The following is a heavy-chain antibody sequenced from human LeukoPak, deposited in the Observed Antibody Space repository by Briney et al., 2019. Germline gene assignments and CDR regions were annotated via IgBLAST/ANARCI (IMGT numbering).Heavy chain of an antibody. Sequence: GGSLRLSCAISGFPFSTYGMHWVRRAPGKGLEWVAVISNDGHDKYYADSVKGRFTISRDNSKNTLYLQMNSLTVEDTAVYYCARVLYDYVWGSYRYDHAFDIWGQGTMVTVSS. CDR3: ARVLYDYVWGSYRYDHAFDI. D-gene: IGHD3-16*02. CDR2: ISNDGHDK. J-gene: IGHJ3*02. CDR1: GFPFSTYG. V-gene: IGHV3-30*03.